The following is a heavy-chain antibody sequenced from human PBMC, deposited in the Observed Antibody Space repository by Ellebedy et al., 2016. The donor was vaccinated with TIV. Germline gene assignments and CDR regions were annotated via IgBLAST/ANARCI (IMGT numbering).Heavy chain of an antibody. V-gene: IGHV3-7*05. CDR3: ARLGVIAAAGASDY. J-gene: IGHJ4*02. D-gene: IGHD6-13*01. CDR2: IKYDGSEK. Sequence: PGGSLRLSCAASGFSFSRYWMTWVRQAPGKGLEWVANIKYDGSEKYYGVSVTGRFTISRDNAKNSLYLQMNSLRAEDTAVYYCARLGVIAAAGASDYWGQGTLVIVSS. CDR1: GFSFSRYW.